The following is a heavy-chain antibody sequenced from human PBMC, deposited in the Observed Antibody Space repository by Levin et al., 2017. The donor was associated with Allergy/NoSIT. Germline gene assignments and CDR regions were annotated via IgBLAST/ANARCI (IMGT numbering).Heavy chain of an antibody. V-gene: IGHV4-39*01. CDR1: GGSISSSSYY. Sequence: SETLSLTCTVSGGSISSSSYYWGWIRQPPGKGLEWIGSIYYSGSTYYNPSLKSRVTISVDTSKNQFSLKLSSVTAADTAVYYCAVERAELRYGYDYWGQGTLVTVSS. J-gene: IGHJ4*02. CDR2: IYYSGST. D-gene: IGHD5-18*01. CDR3: AVERAELRYGYDY.